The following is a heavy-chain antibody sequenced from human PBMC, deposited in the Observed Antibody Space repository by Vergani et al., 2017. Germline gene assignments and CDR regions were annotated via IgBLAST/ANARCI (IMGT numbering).Heavy chain of an antibody. V-gene: IGHV5-51*01. D-gene: IGHD4-23*01. CDR1: GYSFTSYW. J-gene: IGHJ6*02. CDR2: IYPGDSDT. Sequence: EVQLVQSGAEVKKPGESLKISCKGSGYSFTSYWIGWVRQMPGKGLEWMGIIYPGDSDTRYSPSFPGQVTISADKSISTAYLQWSSLKASDTAMYYCARHEGNGNLDRRYYYYYGMDVWGQGTTVTVSS. CDR3: ARHEGNGNLDRRYYYYYGMDV.